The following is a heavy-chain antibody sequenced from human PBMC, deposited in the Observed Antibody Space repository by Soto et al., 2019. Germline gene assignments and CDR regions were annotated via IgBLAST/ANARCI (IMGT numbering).Heavy chain of an antibody. V-gene: IGHV3-30*18. Sequence: QVQLVESGGGVVQPGRSLRLSCAAYGFTFSHYAMHWVRQVPGKGLEWVALMSYDGSNEYYADSVKGRFTISRDKSKNTMYLQMNSLRAEDTAVYYCAKDGSHNFDYWGQGTLVTVSS. CDR1: GFTFSHYA. CDR3: AKDGSHNFDY. J-gene: IGHJ4*02. CDR2: MSYDGSNE. D-gene: IGHD1-26*01.